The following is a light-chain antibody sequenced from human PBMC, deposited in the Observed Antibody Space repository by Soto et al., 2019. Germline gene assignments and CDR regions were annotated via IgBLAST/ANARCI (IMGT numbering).Light chain of an antibody. CDR3: ETWDSNTHTV. V-gene: IGLV4-60*03. J-gene: IGLJ7*01. Sequence: QLVLTQSSSASASLGSSVKLTCTLSSGHSTYTIAWHQQQPGKAPRYLMKLERSGSYNKGSGVPDRFSGSSSGADRYLTISNLQSEDEADYYCETWDSNTHTVFGGGTKLTVL. CDR1: SGHSTYT. CDR2: LERSGSY.